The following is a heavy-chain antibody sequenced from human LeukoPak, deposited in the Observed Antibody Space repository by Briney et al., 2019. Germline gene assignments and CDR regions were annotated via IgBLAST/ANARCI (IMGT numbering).Heavy chain of an antibody. V-gene: IGHV3-21*01. Sequence: GGSLRLSCAASGFTFSDHAMEWVRQAPGKGLEWVPSVSTTSSNIYYADSVRGRFTISRDNAKNSLYLQMNSLRAEDTAVYYCARLSGGGFGKYYFDYWGQGILVTVSS. CDR2: VSTTSSNI. J-gene: IGHJ4*02. D-gene: IGHD2-15*01. CDR1: GFTFSDHA. CDR3: ARLSGGGFGKYYFDY.